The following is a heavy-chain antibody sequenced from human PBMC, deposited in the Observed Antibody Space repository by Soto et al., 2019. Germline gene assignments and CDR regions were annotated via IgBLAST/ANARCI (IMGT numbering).Heavy chain of an antibody. V-gene: IGHV4-30-4*01. Sequence: QVQLQESGPGLVKPSQTLSLTCTVSGGSISSGDYYWSWIRQPPGKGLEWIGYIYYSGSTYYNPSLKSLVTISVDTSKIQFSLKPSSVTAADTAVYYCAREKYDSSGRNWFDPWGQGTLVTVSS. CDR3: AREKYDSSGRNWFDP. CDR2: IYYSGST. CDR1: GGSISSGDYY. D-gene: IGHD3-22*01. J-gene: IGHJ5*02.